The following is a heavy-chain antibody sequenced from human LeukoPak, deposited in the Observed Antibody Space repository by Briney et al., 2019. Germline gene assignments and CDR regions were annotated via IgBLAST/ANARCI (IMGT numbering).Heavy chain of an antibody. CDR1: GGSFSDYY. V-gene: IGHV4-34*01. D-gene: IGHD3-3*01. CDR3: VREGPIRFLEQIDY. Sequence: PSETLSLTCAVYGGSFSDYYWNWIRQPPGKGLEWIGEINQSGSTNYNPSLKSRVTISLDMSKNQFSLKLSSVTAADTAVYYCVREGPIRFLEQIDYWGQGTLVTVSS. CDR2: INQSGST. J-gene: IGHJ4*02.